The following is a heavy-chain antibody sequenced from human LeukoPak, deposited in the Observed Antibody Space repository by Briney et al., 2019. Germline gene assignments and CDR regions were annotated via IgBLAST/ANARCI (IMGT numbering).Heavy chain of an antibody. V-gene: IGHV3-64*04. CDR1: GFTFSSSA. CDR2: INDNGRAT. Sequence: GGSLRLSCSASGFTFSSSAMHWVRQAPGKGLEYFSGINDNGRATHYGDSLKGRFTISRDNSKNTLSLQMNSLRAEDTAVYYCAKSYYYHSGSFDYWGQGTLVTVSS. CDR3: AKSYYYHSGSFDY. D-gene: IGHD3-10*01. J-gene: IGHJ4*02.